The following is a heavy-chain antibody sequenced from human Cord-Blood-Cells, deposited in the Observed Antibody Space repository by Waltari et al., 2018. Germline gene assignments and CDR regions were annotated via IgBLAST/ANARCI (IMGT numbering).Heavy chain of an antibody. CDR1: GGSISSSRYY. J-gene: IGHJ4*02. Sequence: QLQLQESGPGLVKPSETLSLTCTVSGGSISSSRYYWGWTRQPPGKGLVWIGSIYYSGSTYYNPSLKSRVTISVDTSKNQFSLKLSSVTAADTAVYYCARGNVLRFLEWLLPLDYWGQGTLVTVSS. V-gene: IGHV4-39*01. CDR2: IYYSGST. D-gene: IGHD3-3*01. CDR3: ARGNVLRFLEWLLPLDY.